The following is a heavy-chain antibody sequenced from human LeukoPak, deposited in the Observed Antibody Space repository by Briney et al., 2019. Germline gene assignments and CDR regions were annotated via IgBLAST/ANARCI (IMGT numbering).Heavy chain of an antibody. V-gene: IGHV1-3*01. CDR2: INAGNGNT. D-gene: IGHD6-19*01. J-gene: IGHJ4*02. Sequence: ASVKVSCKASGYTFTSYAMHWVRQAPGQRLEWMGWINAGNGNTKYSQKFQGRVTITRDTSASTAYMELSSLRSEDTAVYYCARDPGLYGWTYFDYWGQGTLVTVSS. CDR3: ARDPGLYGWTYFDY. CDR1: GYTFTSYA.